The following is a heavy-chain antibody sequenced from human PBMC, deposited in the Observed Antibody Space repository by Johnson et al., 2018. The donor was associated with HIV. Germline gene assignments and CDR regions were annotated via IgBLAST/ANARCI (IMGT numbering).Heavy chain of an antibody. CDR3: ARDRITYYDFWSGSGGAFDI. CDR2: IYSGGST. Sequence: EVQLVESGGGLIQPGGSLRLSCAASGFTVSSNYMSWVRQAPGKGLEWVSVIYSGGSTYYADSVKGRFTISRDNSKNTLYLQVNSLRPEDTAIYYCARDRITYYDFWSGSGGAFDIWGQGTMVTVSS. V-gene: IGHV3-66*03. CDR1: GFTVSSNY. D-gene: IGHD3-3*01. J-gene: IGHJ3*02.